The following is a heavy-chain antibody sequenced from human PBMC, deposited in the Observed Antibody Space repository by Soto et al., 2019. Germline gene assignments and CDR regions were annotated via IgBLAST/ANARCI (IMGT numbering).Heavy chain of an antibody. V-gene: IGHV4-34*01. Sequence: SETLSLTCAVYGGSFSGYYWSWIRQPPGKGLEWIGEINHSGSTNYNPSLKSRVTISVDTSKNQFSLKLSSVTAADTAVYYCARGDLSSRYFDYWGQGTLVTVSS. CDR1: GGSFSGYY. J-gene: IGHJ4*02. CDR2: INHSGST. D-gene: IGHD6-19*01. CDR3: ARGDLSSRYFDY.